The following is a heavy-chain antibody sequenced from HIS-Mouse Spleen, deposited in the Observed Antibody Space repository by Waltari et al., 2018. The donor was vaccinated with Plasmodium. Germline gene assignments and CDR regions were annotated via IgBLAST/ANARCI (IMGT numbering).Heavy chain of an antibody. V-gene: IGHV3-7*01. Sequence: EVQLVESGGGLVQPGGSLSLSCAASGFPFRSYWMSWVRQAPGKGLEWVANIKQDGSEKYYVDCVKGRFTISRDNAKNSLYLQMNSLRAEDTAVYYCASSWYWYFDLWGRGTLVTVSS. CDR2: IKQDGSEK. CDR3: ASSWYWYFDL. D-gene: IGHD6-13*01. J-gene: IGHJ2*01. CDR1: GFPFRSYW.